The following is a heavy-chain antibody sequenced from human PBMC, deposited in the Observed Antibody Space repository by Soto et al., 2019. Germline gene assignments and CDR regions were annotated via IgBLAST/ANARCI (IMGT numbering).Heavy chain of an antibody. D-gene: IGHD3-3*01. V-gene: IGHV4-31*03. Sequence: QVQLPESGPGLVKHSQTLSLTCTVSGGYISSGGYYWSWIRQHPGKGLEWIGYIYYSGSTYYNPSLKRRVTISVDTSKNQFSLKLSSVTAADTAVYYCARDTITIFGGGMDVWGQGTTVTVSS. CDR2: IYYSGST. J-gene: IGHJ6*02. CDR3: ARDTITIFGGGMDV. CDR1: GGYISSGGYY.